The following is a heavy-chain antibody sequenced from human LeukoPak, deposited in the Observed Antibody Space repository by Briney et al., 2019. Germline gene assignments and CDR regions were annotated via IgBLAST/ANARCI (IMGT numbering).Heavy chain of an antibody. Sequence: GGSLRLSCAASGFTFSSYAMSWVRQAPGKGLEWVSAISGSGGSTYYADSVKGRFTISRDNPKNTLYLQMNSLRAEDTAVYYCAISFMTTVTLFDYWGQGTLVTVSS. CDR3: AISFMTTVTLFDY. D-gene: IGHD4-17*01. CDR1: GFTFSSYA. CDR2: ISGSGGST. J-gene: IGHJ4*02. V-gene: IGHV3-23*01.